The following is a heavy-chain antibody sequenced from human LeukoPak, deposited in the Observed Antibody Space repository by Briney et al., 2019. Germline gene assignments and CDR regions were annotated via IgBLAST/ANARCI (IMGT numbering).Heavy chain of an antibody. CDR3: ARWRGSTSERSDY. D-gene: IGHD2-2*01. CDR1: GFTFSSYA. Sequence: QPGRSLRLSCAASGFTFSSYAMHWVRQAPGKGLEWVAVISYDGSNKYYADSVKGRFTISRDNAKNSLYLQMDSLRVEDTATYYCARWRGSTSERSDYWGQGTLVTVSS. V-gene: IGHV3-30-3*01. CDR2: ISYDGSNK. J-gene: IGHJ4*02.